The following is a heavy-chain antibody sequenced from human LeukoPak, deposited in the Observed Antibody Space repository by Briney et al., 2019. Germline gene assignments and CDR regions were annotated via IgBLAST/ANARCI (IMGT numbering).Heavy chain of an antibody. J-gene: IGHJ4*02. V-gene: IGHV1-2*02. D-gene: IGHD4-17*01. CDR3: ARHRGPTTVRCFDY. Sequence: ASVKVSCKTSGYTFTGYYMHWVRQAPGQGLEWMGWINPNSGGTNYAQKFQGRVTMTSDTSISTAYMDLSSLRSDDTAVYYCARHRGPTTVRCFDYWGQGALVTVSS. CDR2: INPNSGGT. CDR1: GYTFTGYY.